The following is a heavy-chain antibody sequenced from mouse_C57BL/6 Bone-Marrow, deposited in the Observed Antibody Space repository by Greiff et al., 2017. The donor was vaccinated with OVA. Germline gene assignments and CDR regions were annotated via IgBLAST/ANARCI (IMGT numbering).Heavy chain of an antibody. D-gene: IGHD1-1*01. Sequence: VQLQQSGAELVKPGASVKMSCKASGYTFTTYPIEWMKQNHGKSLEWIGNFHPYNDDTKYNEKFKGKATLTVEKSSSTVYLELSRLTSDDSAVYYCARSHYYGSSDDWYFDVWGTGTTVTVSS. J-gene: IGHJ1*03. CDR2: FHPYNDDT. V-gene: IGHV1-47*01. CDR1: GYTFTTYP. CDR3: ARSHYYGSSDDWYFDV.